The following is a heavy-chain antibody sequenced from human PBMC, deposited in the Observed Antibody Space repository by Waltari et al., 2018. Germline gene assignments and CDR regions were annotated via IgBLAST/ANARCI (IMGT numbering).Heavy chain of an antibody. D-gene: IGHD1-26*01. CDR1: GGSISSGGYY. CDR2: LYYNGST. V-gene: IGHV4-31*03. CDR3: ARVTRVGATTSHYYYGMDV. J-gene: IGHJ6*02. Sequence: QVQLQESGPGLVKPSQTLSLTCTVSGGSISSGGYYWSWIRQHPGKGLEWIGYLYYNGSTCYNPALKSRVTISVDTSKNQFSLKLSSVTAADTAVYYCARVTRVGATTSHYYYGMDVWGQGTTVTVSS.